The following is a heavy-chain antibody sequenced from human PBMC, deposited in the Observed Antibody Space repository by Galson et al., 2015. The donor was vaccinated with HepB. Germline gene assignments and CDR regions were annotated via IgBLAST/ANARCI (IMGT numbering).Heavy chain of an antibody. V-gene: IGHV1-18*01. J-gene: IGHJ4*02. Sequence: SVTVSCKASGYTFTSYGISWVRQAPGQGLEWMGWISAYNGNTNYAQKLQGRVTMTTDTSTSTAYMELRSLRSDDTAVYYCARDHGGGFWSGYYSYFDYWGQGTLVTVSS. CDR1: GYTFTSYG. D-gene: IGHD3-3*01. CDR2: ISAYNGNT. CDR3: ARDHGGGFWSGYYSYFDY.